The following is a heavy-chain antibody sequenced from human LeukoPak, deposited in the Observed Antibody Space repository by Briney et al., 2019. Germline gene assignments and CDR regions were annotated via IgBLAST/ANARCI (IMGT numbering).Heavy chain of an antibody. V-gene: IGHV1-46*01. Sequence: ASVKVSCKSSGYTFTSYYMHWVRQAPGQGLEWMGLINPTGGSTSYAQQFQGRISMSRDTSTSTVYMEMSSLTSEDTALYYCARESTAFDYWGQGTLVTVSS. CDR1: GYTFTSYY. J-gene: IGHJ4*02. CDR3: ARESTAFDY. CDR2: INPTGGST.